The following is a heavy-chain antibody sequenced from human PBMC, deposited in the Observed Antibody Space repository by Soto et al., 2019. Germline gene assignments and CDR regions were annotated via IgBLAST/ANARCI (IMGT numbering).Heavy chain of an antibody. CDR3: ATGEGGDYVYESGP. D-gene: IGHD4-17*01. CDR2: IIPNFGTP. V-gene: IGHV1-69*01. Sequence: VQLVQSGTEVKEPGSSVKVSCKASGGIFSSYAVTWVRQAPGQGLEWMGGIIPNFGTPNYAQKFEARVTLTADESTSTAYMELSSLRSEDTAVDYCATGEGGDYVYESGPWGQGTLVTVSS. J-gene: IGHJ5*02. CDR1: GGIFSSYA.